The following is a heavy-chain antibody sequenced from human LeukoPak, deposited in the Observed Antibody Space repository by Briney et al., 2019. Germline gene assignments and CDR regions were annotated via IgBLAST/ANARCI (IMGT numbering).Heavy chain of an antibody. CDR1: GFTFSSYG. J-gene: IGHJ4*02. Sequence: QTGGSLSLSCAASGFTFSSYGMTWVRQAPGKGLEWVSGISDSGGSTYYADSVKGRFTISRDQSKNTLFLQMNSLRADDTAVYYCAKDSNFDCLLGVFDHWGQGTLVTVSS. CDR2: ISDSGGST. CDR3: AKDSNFDCLLGVFDH. D-gene: IGHD3-9*01. V-gene: IGHV3-23*01.